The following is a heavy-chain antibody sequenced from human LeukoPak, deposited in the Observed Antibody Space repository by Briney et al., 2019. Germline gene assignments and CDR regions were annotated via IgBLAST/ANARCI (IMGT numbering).Heavy chain of an antibody. CDR2: ISSSSSYI. D-gene: IGHD2-15*01. Sequence: GGSLSPSCAAPGFTLRSYTMTWVRQPPGKGLEWAQYISSSSSYIYYADSVKGRFTISRDNAENSLYLQMNSLRAEDTAVYYCARGSEGYCSGGGCYYGMDVWGQGTTVTVSS. V-gene: IGHV3-21*01. J-gene: IGHJ6*01. CDR1: GFTLRSYT. CDR3: ARGSEGYCSGGGCYYGMDV.